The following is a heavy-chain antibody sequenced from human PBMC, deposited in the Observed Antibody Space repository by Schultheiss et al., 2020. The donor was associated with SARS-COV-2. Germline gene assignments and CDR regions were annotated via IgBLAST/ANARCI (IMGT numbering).Heavy chain of an antibody. CDR1: GFSLSTSGVG. Sequence: SGPTLVKPTQTLTLTCTFSGFSLSTSGVGVGWIRQPPGKALEWLALIYWNDDKRYSPSLKSRLTITKGTSKNQVVLTMTNMDPMDTATYYCAHRREARDLYNWFDPWGQGTLVTVSS. CDR3: AHRREARDLYNWFDP. V-gene: IGHV2-5*01. CDR2: IYWNDDK. J-gene: IGHJ5*02.